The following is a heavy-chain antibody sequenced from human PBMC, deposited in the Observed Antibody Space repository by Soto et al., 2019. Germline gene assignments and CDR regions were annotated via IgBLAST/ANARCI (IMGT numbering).Heavy chain of an antibody. CDR3: ARDRDVGWFDP. Sequence: EVQLVESGGGLVQPGGSLRLSCAASGFTFSSYEMNWVRQAPGKGLEWVSYISSSGSTIYYADSVKGRFTISRDNAKNSLYLQMNSLRAEDTAVYYCARDRDVGWFDPWGQGTLVTVSS. D-gene: IGHD3-10*01. J-gene: IGHJ5*02. CDR2: ISSSGSTI. V-gene: IGHV3-48*03. CDR1: GFTFSSYE.